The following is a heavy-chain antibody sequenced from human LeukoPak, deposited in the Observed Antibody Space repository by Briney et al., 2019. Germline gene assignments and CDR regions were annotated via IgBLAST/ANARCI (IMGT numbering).Heavy chain of an antibody. Sequence: ASVKVSCKVSGYTLTELSMHWVRQAPGKGLEWMGGFDPEDGETIYAQKFQGRVTMTEDTSTDTAYMELSSLRSEDTAVYYCATDHPNYYGSGSLDYWGQGTLVTVSS. CDR3: ATDHPNYYGSGSLDY. J-gene: IGHJ4*02. CDR2: FDPEDGET. CDR1: GYTLTELS. D-gene: IGHD3-10*01. V-gene: IGHV1-24*01.